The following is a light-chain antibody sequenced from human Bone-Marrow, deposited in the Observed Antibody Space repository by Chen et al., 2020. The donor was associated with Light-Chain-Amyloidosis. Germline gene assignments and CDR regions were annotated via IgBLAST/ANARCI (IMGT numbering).Light chain of an antibody. CDR1: SSNIGNNY. CDR2: DNN. J-gene: IGLJ3*02. Sequence: QSVLTQPPSVSAAAGQKVTISCSGSSSNIGNNYVSWYQLLPETAPKLLIYDNNKRPSVNPDRFAGSKAVMSATLGITGLQSGDEADHYCGTWDTSRSAGVFGGGTKLTVL. V-gene: IGLV1-51*01. CDR3: GTWDTSRSAGV.